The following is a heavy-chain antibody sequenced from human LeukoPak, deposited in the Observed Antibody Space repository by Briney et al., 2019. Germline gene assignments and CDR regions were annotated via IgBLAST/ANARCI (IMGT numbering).Heavy chain of an antibody. V-gene: IGHV1-46*01. Sequence: ASVKVSCKASGYTFTSYYMHWVRQAPGQGLEWMGTINPSGGSTSYAQKFQGRVTMTRDMSTSTVYMELSSLRSEDTAVYYCARGSIEWELLGERVFDYWGQGTLVTVSS. CDR1: GYTFTSYY. D-gene: IGHD1-26*01. CDR2: INPSGGST. J-gene: IGHJ4*02. CDR3: ARGSIEWELLGERVFDY.